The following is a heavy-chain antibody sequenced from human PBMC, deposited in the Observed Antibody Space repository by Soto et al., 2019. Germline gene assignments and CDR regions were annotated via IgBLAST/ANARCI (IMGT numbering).Heavy chain of an antibody. D-gene: IGHD5-18*01. V-gene: IGHV1-3*01. CDR2: INAGNSNT. Sequence: ASVKVSCKASGYTFTSYAMNWVRQAPGQRLEWMGWINAGNSNTKYSQKLQGRVTITRDTSASTAYMELSSLRSEDTAEYYSAADVGGYIYGLGKYWGQGTLVTVSS. CDR3: AADVGGYIYGLGKY. J-gene: IGHJ4*02. CDR1: GYTFTSYA.